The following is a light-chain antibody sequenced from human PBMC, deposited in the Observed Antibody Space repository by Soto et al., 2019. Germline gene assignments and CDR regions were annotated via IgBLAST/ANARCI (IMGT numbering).Light chain of an antibody. Sequence: QSALTQPRSVSGSPGQSVTSFCTGTNIYVGDYVYVSWYQHNAGKATKLLVYDVTKRRSGVTDRFSGSKSGNKASLTIFGLQADDEAHYYCCSYADKYTYVFGTGTKVTV. J-gene: IGLJ1*01. CDR1: NIYVGDYVY. V-gene: IGLV2-11*01. CDR2: DVT. CDR3: CSYADKYTYV.